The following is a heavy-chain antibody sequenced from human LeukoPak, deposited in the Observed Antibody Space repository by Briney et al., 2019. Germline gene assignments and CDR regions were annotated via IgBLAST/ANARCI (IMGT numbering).Heavy chain of an antibody. D-gene: IGHD3-16*02. CDR2: IHPSTGNP. CDR3: ARAYQRLGELSLPDY. CDR1: GYTFTNYA. Sequence: ASVKVSCKASGYTFTNYAMNWVRQAPGQGLEWMGWIHPSTGNPTYAQGFTGRFVFSLDTSVSTTYLQISSLKAEDSAVYYCARAYQRLGELSLPDYWGQGTLVTVS. J-gene: IGHJ4*02. V-gene: IGHV7-4-1*02.